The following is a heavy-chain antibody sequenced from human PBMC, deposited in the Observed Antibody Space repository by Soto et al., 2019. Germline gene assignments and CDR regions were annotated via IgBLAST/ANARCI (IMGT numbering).Heavy chain of an antibody. D-gene: IGHD3-3*01. J-gene: IGHJ4*02. CDR2: ISYNGDNT. Sequence: PGGSLRLSCAASGFTFRSYAMTWVRQAPGKGLEWVSVISYNGDNTYYADSVKGRFTVSRDNSKDTVHLQMSSLRAEDTATYYCPRSISGPTIFYFDFWGPGILVTVSS. CDR3: PRSISGPTIFYFDF. V-gene: IGHV3-23*01. CDR1: GFTFRSYA.